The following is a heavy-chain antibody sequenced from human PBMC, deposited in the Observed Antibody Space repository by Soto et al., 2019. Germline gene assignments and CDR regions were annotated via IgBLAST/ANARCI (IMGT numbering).Heavy chain of an antibody. J-gene: IGHJ5*02. CDR2: INHSGST. V-gene: IGHV4-34*01. CDR1: GGSFSGYY. CDR3: ARVYDAISYPLYERRYRSGRSRFDP. D-gene: IGHD2-2*02. Sequence: SETLSLTCAVYGGSFSGYYWSWIRQPPGKRLEWIGEINHSGSTNYNPSLKSRVTISVDTSKNQFSLKLSSVTAADTAVYYCARVYDAISYPLYERRYRSGRSRFDPWGQGTLVTVSS.